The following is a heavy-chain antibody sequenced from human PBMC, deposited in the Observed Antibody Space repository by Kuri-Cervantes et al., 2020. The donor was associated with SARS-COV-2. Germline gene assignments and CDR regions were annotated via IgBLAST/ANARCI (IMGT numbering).Heavy chain of an antibody. CDR3: ARHSGSGWTGNWFDP. CDR2: IIPIFGTA. D-gene: IGHD6-19*01. CDR1: GGTFSNYA. V-gene: IGHV1-69*06. Sequence: SVKVSCKASGGTFSNYAISWVRQAPGQGLEWMGGIIPIFGTANYAQKFQGRVTITADKSTSTAYMELSSLRSEDTAVYYCARHSGSGWTGNWFDPWGQGTLVTVSS. J-gene: IGHJ5*02.